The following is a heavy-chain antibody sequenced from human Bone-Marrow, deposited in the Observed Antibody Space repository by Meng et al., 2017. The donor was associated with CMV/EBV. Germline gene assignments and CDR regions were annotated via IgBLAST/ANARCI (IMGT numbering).Heavy chain of an antibody. CDR3: ARGTVVVPAANSGYYYYYGMDV. CDR2: ISGSGGST. V-gene: IGHV3-23*01. CDR1: GFTFSSYA. D-gene: IGHD2-2*01. J-gene: IGHJ6*02. Sequence: GESLKISCAASGFTFSSYAMSWVRQAPGKGLEWVSAISGSGGSTYYADSVKGRFTISRDNSKNTLYLQMNSLRAEDTAVYYCARGTVVVPAANSGYYYYYGMDVWGQGTTVTVSS.